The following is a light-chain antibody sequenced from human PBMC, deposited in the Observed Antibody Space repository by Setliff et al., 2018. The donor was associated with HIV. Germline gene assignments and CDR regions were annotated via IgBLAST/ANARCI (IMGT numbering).Light chain of an antibody. Sequence: QSVLTQPASVSGSPGQSITISCTGTSSDVGGYNYVSWYQQHPGKAPKLMIYEVSNRPSGVSNRFSGSKSGNTASLTISGLQAGDEADYYCSSYTSSSVVFGGGTKVTVL. CDR3: SSYTSSSVV. J-gene: IGLJ2*01. CDR1: SSDVGGYNY. CDR2: EVS. V-gene: IGLV2-14*01.